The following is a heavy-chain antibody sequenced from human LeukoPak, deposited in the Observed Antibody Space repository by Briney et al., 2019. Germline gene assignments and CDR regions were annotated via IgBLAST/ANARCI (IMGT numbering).Heavy chain of an antibody. CDR3: ARARYVNSFYAFDI. D-gene: IGHD3-9*01. J-gene: IGHJ3*02. V-gene: IGHV4-30-4*02. Sequence: SESLSLTCSVSGGSISSGDYYWSWIRQHPGKGLEWIGYIHYSGSTYYSPYLKSRVTIFGDTSKNQFFLKLSSVTAADTAVYYCARARYVNSFYAFDIWGQGTFLTVSS. CDR2: IHYSGST. CDR1: GGSISSGDYY.